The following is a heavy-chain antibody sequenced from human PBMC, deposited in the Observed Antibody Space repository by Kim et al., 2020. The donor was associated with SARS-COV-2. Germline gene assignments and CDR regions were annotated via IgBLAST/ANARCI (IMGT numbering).Heavy chain of an antibody. V-gene: IGHV3-30*01. CDR3: ARAGAGNYYYGMDV. J-gene: IGHJ6*02. D-gene: IGHD2-8*02. Sequence: ADHVKGRFPISRDNSKNTLYLQMNSLRAEDTAVYYCARAGAGNYYYGMDVWGQGTTVTVSS.